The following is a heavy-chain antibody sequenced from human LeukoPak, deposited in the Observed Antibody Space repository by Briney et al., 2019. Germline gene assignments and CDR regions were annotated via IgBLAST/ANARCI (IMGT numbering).Heavy chain of an antibody. CDR3: ARESRSWYRTID. J-gene: IGHJ4*02. CDR1: GGSISSGSYY. D-gene: IGHD6-13*01. CDR2: TYTSGST. V-gene: IGHV4-61*02. Sequence: SQTLSLTCTVSGGSISSGSYYWSWIRQPAGKGLEWIGRTYTSGSTNYTPSLNSRVTISVDTSKTQFSLKLSSVTAADTAVYYCARESRSWYRTIDWGQGTLVTVSS.